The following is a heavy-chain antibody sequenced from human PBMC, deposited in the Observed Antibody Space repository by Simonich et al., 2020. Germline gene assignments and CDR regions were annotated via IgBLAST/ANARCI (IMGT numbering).Heavy chain of an antibody. Sequence: GGGLVQPGGSLRLSCAASGFTFSSYAMSWVRQAPGKGLEWVSAISGSGGSPYHADSVNGRFTISRNNSKNTLYLQMNSLRAEDTAVYYCAKDLGERITMIVVVIDAFDIWGQGTMVTVSS. J-gene: IGHJ3*02. D-gene: IGHD3-22*01. CDR1: GFTFSSYA. CDR2: ISGSGGSP. CDR3: AKDLGERITMIVVVIDAFDI. V-gene: IGHV3-23*01.